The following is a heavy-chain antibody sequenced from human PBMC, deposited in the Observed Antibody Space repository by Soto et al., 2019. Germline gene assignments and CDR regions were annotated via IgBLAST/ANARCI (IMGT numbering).Heavy chain of an antibody. J-gene: IGHJ4*02. CDR1: GFTFSSYA. V-gene: IGHV3-23*01. CDR3: ARRGTGTYFDY. Sequence: EVQLLESGGGLVQPGGSLRLSCAASGFTFSSYAMNWVRQAPGKGLEWVSVISGSGGSTYYADSVKGRFTISRDNSKITPYLQMPSLSAEDTAVYYCARRGTGTYFDYWGQGTLVTVSS. CDR2: ISGSGGST. D-gene: IGHD6-13*01.